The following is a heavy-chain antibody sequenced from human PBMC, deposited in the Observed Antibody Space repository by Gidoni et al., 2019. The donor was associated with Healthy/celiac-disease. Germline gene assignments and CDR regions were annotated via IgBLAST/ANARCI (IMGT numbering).Heavy chain of an antibody. CDR1: GGSISSYY. V-gene: IGHV4-59*01. CDR2: IYYSGST. D-gene: IGHD3-10*01. Sequence: QVQLQESGPGLVKPSETLSLTCTVSGGSISSYYWSWIRQPPGKGLEWIGYIYYSGSTNYNPSLKSRVTISVDTSKNQFSLKLSSVTAADTAVYYCASTPLLWFGETPHPPAGMDVWGQGTTVTVSS. J-gene: IGHJ6*02. CDR3: ASTPLLWFGETPHPPAGMDV.